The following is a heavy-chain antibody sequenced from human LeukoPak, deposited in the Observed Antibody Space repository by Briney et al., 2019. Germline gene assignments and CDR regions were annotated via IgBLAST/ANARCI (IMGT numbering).Heavy chain of an antibody. J-gene: IGHJ4*02. Sequence: GGSLRLSCAASGFTFSSYSMNWVRQAPGKGLEWVSSISSSSSYIYYADSVKGRFTISRDNAKNSLYLQMNSLRAEDTAVYYCARVPPYYYDSSGYQQYYFDYWGQGTLVTVSS. D-gene: IGHD3-22*01. CDR1: GFTFSSYS. V-gene: IGHV3-21*01. CDR2: ISSSSSYI. CDR3: ARVPPYYYDSSGYQQYYFDY.